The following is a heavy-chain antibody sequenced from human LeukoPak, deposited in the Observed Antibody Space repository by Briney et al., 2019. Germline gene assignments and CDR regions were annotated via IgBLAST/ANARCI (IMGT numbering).Heavy chain of an antibody. CDR3: ARQLYSSSPNWFDP. J-gene: IGHJ5*02. Sequence: SETLSLTCTVSGYSISSGYYWGWIRQLPGKGLEWIGSIYHSGSTYYNPSLKSRVTISVDTSKNQFSLKLSSVTAADTAVYYCARQLYSSSPNWFDPWGQGTLVTVSS. CDR1: GYSISSGYY. V-gene: IGHV4-38-2*02. CDR2: IYHSGST. D-gene: IGHD6-13*01.